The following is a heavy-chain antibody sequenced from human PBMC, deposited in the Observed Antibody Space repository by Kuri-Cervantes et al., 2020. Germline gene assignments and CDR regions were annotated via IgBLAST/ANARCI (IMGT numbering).Heavy chain of an antibody. D-gene: IGHD1-26*01. V-gene: IGHV4-30-4*01. CDR3: ARGGTIWHY. Sequence: SWVRQPPGKGLEWIGYIYYSGSTYYNPSLKSRVTISVDTSKNQFSLKLSSVTAADTAVYYCARGGTIWHYWGQGTLVTVSS. CDR2: IYYSGST. J-gene: IGHJ4*02.